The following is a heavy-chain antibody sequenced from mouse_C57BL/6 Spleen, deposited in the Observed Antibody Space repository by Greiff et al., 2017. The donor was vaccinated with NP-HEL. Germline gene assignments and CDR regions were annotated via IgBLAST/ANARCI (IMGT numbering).Heavy chain of an antibody. CDR2: IYPGDGDT. V-gene: IGHV1-80*01. CDR1: GYAFSSYW. D-gene: IGHD1-1*01. Sequence: QVQLQQSGAELVKPGASVKISCKASGYAFSSYWMNWVKQRPGKGLEWIGQIYPGDGDTNYNGKFKGKATLTADKSSSTAYMQLSSLTSEDSAVYFCARSGYYGSSLYAMDYWGQGTSVTVSS. CDR3: ARSGYYGSSLYAMDY. J-gene: IGHJ4*01.